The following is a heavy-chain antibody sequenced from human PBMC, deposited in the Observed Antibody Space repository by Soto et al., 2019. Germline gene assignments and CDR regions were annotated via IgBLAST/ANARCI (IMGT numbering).Heavy chain of an antibody. CDR2: ISYDGTNK. CDR1: GFTFSSYA. D-gene: IGHD7-27*01. Sequence: GGSLRLSCAASGFTFSSYAMHWVRQAPGKGLEWVAVISYDGTNKFYADSVKGRFTISRDNSKSTLYLQVDSLRPEDAAVYYCARDPKTSGGQHWAFNYFDSWGQGTLVTVSS. CDR3: ARDPKTSGGQHWAFNYFDS. V-gene: IGHV3-30-3*01. J-gene: IGHJ4*02.